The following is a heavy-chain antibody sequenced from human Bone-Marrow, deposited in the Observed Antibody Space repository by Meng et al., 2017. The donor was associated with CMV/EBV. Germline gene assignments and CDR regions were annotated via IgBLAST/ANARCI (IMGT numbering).Heavy chain of an antibody. CDR1: GGSFSGYY. Sequence: GSLRLSCAVYGGSFSGYYWSWIRQPPGKGLEWIGEINHSGSTNYNPSLRSRVTISVDTSKNQFSLKLSSVTAADTAVYYCAKPYYYDSSGYFDYWGREPWSPSPQ. D-gene: IGHD3-22*01. V-gene: IGHV4-34*01. CDR2: INHSGST. CDR3: AKPYYYDSSGYFDY. J-gene: IGHJ4*02.